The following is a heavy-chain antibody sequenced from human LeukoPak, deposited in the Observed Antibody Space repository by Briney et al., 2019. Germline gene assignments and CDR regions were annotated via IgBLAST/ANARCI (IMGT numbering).Heavy chain of an antibody. CDR3: ISEAYYYDSSGYYWLDY. CDR1: GFTFGDYA. J-gene: IGHJ4*02. Sequence: PGGSLRLSCTASGFTFGDYAMSWFRQAPGKGLEWVGFIRSKAYGGTTEYAASVKGRFTVSRDDSKSIAYLQMNSLKTEDTAVYYCISEAYYYDSSGYYWLDYWGQGTLVTVSS. D-gene: IGHD3-22*01. CDR2: IRSKAYGGTT. V-gene: IGHV3-49*03.